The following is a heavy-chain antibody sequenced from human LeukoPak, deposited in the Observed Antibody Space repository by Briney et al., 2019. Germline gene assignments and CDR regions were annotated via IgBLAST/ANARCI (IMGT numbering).Heavy chain of an antibody. J-gene: IGHJ4*02. CDR2: ISSGSSFI. CDR1: GFTFSSYS. V-gene: IGHV3-21*01. Sequence: GGSLRLSCAASGFTFSSYSMSWVRQAPGKGLEWVSSISSGSSFIYYADSVKGRFTISRDNAKNSLYLQMNSLRAEDTAVYYCARDSSAADFDYWGQGTLVTVSS. CDR3: ARDSSAADFDY. D-gene: IGHD6-13*01.